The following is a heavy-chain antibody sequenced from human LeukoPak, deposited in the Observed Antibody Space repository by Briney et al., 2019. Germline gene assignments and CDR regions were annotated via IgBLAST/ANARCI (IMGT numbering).Heavy chain of an antibody. J-gene: IGHJ4*02. CDR3: ARKTSYDSSGYEYFDY. CDR2: IKQDGSEK. Sequence: GGSLRLSCAASGFTFSSYWMSWVRQAPGKGLEWVANIKQDGSEKYYVDSVKGRFTISRDNSKNTLYLQMNSLRAEDTAVYYCARKTSYDSSGYEYFDYWGQGTLVTVSS. D-gene: IGHD3-22*01. V-gene: IGHV3-7*01. CDR1: GFTFSSYW.